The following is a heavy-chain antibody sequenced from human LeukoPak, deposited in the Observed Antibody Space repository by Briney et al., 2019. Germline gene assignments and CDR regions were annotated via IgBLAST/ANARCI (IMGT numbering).Heavy chain of an antibody. CDR1: GYSFTSYW. CDR2: IDPSDSYT. V-gene: IGHV5-10-1*01. Sequence: GESLKISCKGSGYSFTSYWISWVRQTPGKGLEWMGRIDPSDSYTNYSPSFQGHVTISADKSISTAYLQWSSLKASDTAMYYCARRLSSSWYRYYYYYGMDVWGQGTTVTVSS. J-gene: IGHJ6*02. D-gene: IGHD6-13*01. CDR3: ARRLSSSWYRYYYYYGMDV.